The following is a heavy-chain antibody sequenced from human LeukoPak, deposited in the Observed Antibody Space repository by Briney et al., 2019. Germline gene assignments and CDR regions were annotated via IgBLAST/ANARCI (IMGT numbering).Heavy chain of an antibody. CDR2: MSGSGGST. Sequence: GGSLRLSCAASGFTVSRYGMSWVRQAPGEGRGWVSAMSGSGGSTYYADSVKGRFTISRDNSKNTLYLQMNSLRAEDTAVYYCAKGYSGYDFDWFDPWGQGTLVTVSS. V-gene: IGHV3-23*01. J-gene: IGHJ5*02. D-gene: IGHD5-12*01. CDR1: GFTVSRYG. CDR3: AKGYSGYDFDWFDP.